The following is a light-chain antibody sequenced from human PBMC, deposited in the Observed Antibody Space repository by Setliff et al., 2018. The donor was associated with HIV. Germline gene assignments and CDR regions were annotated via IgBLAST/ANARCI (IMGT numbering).Light chain of an antibody. Sequence: QSVLIQPASVSGSPGQSVTVSCTGTSSDVGSYDFVSWYQQLPGKAPKLLIYDVSDRPSGVSHRFSGSKSGNTASLTISGLQSEDEADYYCASYRPNDLGVFGTGTQRTVL. CDR3: ASYRPNDLGV. CDR2: DVS. V-gene: IGLV2-14*03. CDR1: SSDVGSYDF. J-gene: IGLJ1*01.